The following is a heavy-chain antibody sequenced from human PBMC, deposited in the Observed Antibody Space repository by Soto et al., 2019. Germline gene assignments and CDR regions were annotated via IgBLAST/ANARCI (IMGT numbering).Heavy chain of an antibody. V-gene: IGHV4-39*01. Sequence: SETLSLTCTVSGGSISSSSSYWGWIRQPPGKGLEWIGYIYYSGSTNYNPSLKSRVTISVDTSKNQFSLKLNSVTAADTAVYYCASITMVRGVTYYYYMDVWGKGTTVTVSS. D-gene: IGHD3-10*01. CDR3: ASITMVRGVTYYYYMDV. CDR1: GGSISSSSSY. CDR2: IYYSGST. J-gene: IGHJ6*03.